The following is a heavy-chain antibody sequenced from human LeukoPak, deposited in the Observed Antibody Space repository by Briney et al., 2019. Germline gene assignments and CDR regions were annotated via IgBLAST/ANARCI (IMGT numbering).Heavy chain of an antibody. CDR1: GGSIVGYY. D-gene: IGHD3-22*01. CDR3: ACTGPDISGHYQAY. V-gene: IGHV4-59*01. J-gene: IGHJ4*02. CDR2: IYYGGNT. Sequence: SETLSLTCAVSGGSIVGYYWSWIRQLPGKGLEWIGYIYYGGNTDYNHSLGGRATITVDTSKNQFSLKLTSVTAADTAVYYCACTGPDISGHYQAYWGQGTLVIVSS.